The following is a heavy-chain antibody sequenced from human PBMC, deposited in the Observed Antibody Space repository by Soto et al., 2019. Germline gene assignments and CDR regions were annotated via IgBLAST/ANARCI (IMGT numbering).Heavy chain of an antibody. CDR1: GGSISSYY. J-gene: IGHJ3*02. CDR3: ARLSGWLRSDDFDI. D-gene: IGHD5-12*01. CDR2: IYYSGST. V-gene: IGHV4-59*08. Sequence: KSSETLSLTCTVSGGSISSYYWSWIRQPPGKGLEWIGYIYYSGSTNYNPSLKSRVTISVDTSKNQFSLKLSSVTAADTAVYYCARLSGWLRSDDFDIWGQGTMVTVSS.